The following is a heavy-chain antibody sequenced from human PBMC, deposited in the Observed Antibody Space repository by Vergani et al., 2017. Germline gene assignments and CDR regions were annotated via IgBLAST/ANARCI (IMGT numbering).Heavy chain of an antibody. CDR3: AKDRWGRWLVAGYEY. CDR1: GFTFTNYN. V-gene: IGHV3-21*01. CDR2: IASSTSYI. Sequence: EVQLVESGGGLVKPGGSLRLSCAASGFTFTNYNMNWVRQAPGKGLEWVSFIASSTSYIYYADSVKGRFTVSRDNAKNSLHLQMNSLRAEDTAVYYCAKDRWGRWLVAGYEYWGQGTLVTVSS. J-gene: IGHJ4*02. D-gene: IGHD6-19*01.